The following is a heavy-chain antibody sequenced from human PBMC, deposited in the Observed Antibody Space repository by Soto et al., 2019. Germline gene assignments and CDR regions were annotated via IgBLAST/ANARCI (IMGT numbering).Heavy chain of an antibody. Sequence: QVQLVQSGAEVKKPGSSVKVSCKASGGTFSSYAISWVRQAPGQGLEWMGGIIPIFGTANYAQKFQGRVTITADESTSTAYMELSSLRSEDTAVYYCARETNSITFGVVIAPYYGMDVWGQGTTVTVS. J-gene: IGHJ6*02. D-gene: IGHD3-16*02. CDR2: IIPIFGTA. V-gene: IGHV1-69*01. CDR1: GGTFSSYA. CDR3: ARETNSITFGVVIAPYYGMDV.